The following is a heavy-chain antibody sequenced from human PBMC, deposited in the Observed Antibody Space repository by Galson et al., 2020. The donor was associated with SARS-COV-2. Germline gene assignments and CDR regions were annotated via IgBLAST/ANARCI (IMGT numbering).Heavy chain of an antibody. V-gene: IGHV3-49*04. Sequence: SLKISCKASGFTIGDRAMSWVRQAPGTGLEWVGFIRSQAYGGPTEYAASVKGRFIISRDDSKSIVYLQMNSLKTEDTAVYYCTSMIQGGYWGQGTLVTVSS. CDR2: IRSQAYGGPT. CDR1: GFTIGDRA. D-gene: IGHD3-10*01. CDR3: TSMIQGGY. J-gene: IGHJ4*02.